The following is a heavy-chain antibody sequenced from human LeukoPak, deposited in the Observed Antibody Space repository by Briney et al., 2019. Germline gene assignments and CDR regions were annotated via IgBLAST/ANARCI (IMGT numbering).Heavy chain of an antibody. D-gene: IGHD7-27*01. V-gene: IGHV3-15*01. Sequence: PGGSLRLSCAASGFSFTNAWMSWVRQAPGKGLEWVARIKSKTDGGTTDYAAPVKGRSTISTDDSKNTLYLQMNSLKTEDTAVYYCTAGLGKSDFDYWGQGTLVTVSS. CDR2: IKSKTDGGTT. CDR1: GFSFTNAW. J-gene: IGHJ4*02. CDR3: TAGLGKSDFDY.